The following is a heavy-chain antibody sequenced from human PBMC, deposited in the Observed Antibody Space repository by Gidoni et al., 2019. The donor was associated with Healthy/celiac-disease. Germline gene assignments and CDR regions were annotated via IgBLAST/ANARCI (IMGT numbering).Heavy chain of an antibody. D-gene: IGHD5-18*01. Sequence: PGKGLEWSGEINHSGNTNYNPSLKSRVTISVDTSKNQFSLKLSSVTAADTAVCYCARGGAPHLKGDTAADYWGQGTLVTVSS. V-gene: IGHV4-34*01. J-gene: IGHJ4*02. CDR2: INHSGNT. CDR3: ARGGAPHLKGDTAADY.